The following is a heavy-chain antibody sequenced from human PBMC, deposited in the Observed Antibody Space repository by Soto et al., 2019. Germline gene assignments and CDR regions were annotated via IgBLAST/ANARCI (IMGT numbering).Heavy chain of an antibody. CDR1: GFTFSSYA. D-gene: IGHD2-15*01. V-gene: IGHV3-23*01. CDR2: ISGSGGST. J-gene: IGHJ4*02. Sequence: PGGSLRLSCAASGFTFSSYAMSWVRQAPGKGLEWVSAISGSGGSTYYADSVKGRFTISRDNSKNTLYLQMNSLRAEDTAVYYCAKGGPIVVVVAATLDYFDYWGQGTLVTVSS. CDR3: AKGGPIVVVVAATLDYFDY.